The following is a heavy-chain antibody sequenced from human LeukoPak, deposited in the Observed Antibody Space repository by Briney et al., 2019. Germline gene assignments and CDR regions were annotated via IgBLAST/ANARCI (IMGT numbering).Heavy chain of an antibody. Sequence: PSETLSLTCAVSGGSISSSNWWSWVRQPAGKGLEWIGRIYTSGSTNYNPSLKSRVTISVDTSKNQFSLKLSSVTAADTAVYYCARGMGRWLVGDHFDYWGQGTLVTVSS. CDR1: GGSISSSNW. CDR3: ARGMGRWLVGDHFDY. D-gene: IGHD6-19*01. CDR2: IYTSGST. V-gene: IGHV4-61*02. J-gene: IGHJ4*02.